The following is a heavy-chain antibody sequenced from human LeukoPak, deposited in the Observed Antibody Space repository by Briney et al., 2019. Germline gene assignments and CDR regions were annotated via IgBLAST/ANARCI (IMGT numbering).Heavy chain of an antibody. CDR2: ISSSSSYI. D-gene: IGHD3-22*01. V-gene: IGHV3-21*01. CDR3: ARGAYYDSNGTPDY. CDR1: GFTFNSYS. J-gene: IGHJ4*02. Sequence: AGGSLRLFCAASGFTFNSYSMNWVGQAPGKGLEWVSSISSSSSYIDYADSVKGRFTISRDNAKNSLSLQMNSLRAEDTAVYYCARGAYYDSNGTPDYWGQGSLVTVSS.